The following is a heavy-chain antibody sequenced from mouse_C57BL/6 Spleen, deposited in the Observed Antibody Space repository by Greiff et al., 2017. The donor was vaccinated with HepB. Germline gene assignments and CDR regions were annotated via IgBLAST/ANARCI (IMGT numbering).Heavy chain of an antibody. D-gene: IGHD2-3*01. J-gene: IGHJ4*01. V-gene: IGHV5-17*01. CDR3: ARWDGGYYQGAMDC. CDR1: GFTFSDNG. CDR2: ISSGSSTI. Sequence: EVQGVESGGGLVKPGGSLKLSCAASGFTFSDNGLHWVRQAPEKGLEWVAYISSGSSTIYYADTVKGRFPISRDNAKNTLFLQMTSLRSEDTAMYYCARWDGGYYQGAMDCWGEGTPVTVSS.